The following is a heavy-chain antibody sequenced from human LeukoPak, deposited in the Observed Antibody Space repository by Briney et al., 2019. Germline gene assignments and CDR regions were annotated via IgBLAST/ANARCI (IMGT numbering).Heavy chain of an antibody. D-gene: IGHD3-9*01. V-gene: IGHV3-48*02. CDR3: ARDHDWAFDL. J-gene: IGHJ4*02. CDR1: GFPFGSYV. Sequence: GGSLRLSCEASGFPFGSYVMTLVRQAPGKGLEWIAYINHSAEMIFYPDFVKGRFTISRDNAKNSLYLQMNALRYEDTAIYYCARDHDWAFDLWGQGTLVTVSS. CDR2: INHSAEMI.